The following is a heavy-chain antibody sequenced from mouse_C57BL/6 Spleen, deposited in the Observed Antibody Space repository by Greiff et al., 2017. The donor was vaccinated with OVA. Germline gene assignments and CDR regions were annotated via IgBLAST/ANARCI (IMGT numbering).Heavy chain of an antibody. CDR3: ARPCSSIYYAMDY. D-gene: IGHD1-1*01. CDR2: IYTGNGDH. V-gene: IGHV1-82*01. Sequence: QVQLQQSGPELVKPGASVKISCKASGYAFSSSWMNWVKQRPGKGLEWIGRIYTGNGDHNYNGKFKGKATLTADKSSSKAYMQLSSLTSDDSAVYFCARPCSSIYYAMDYWGQGTSVTVSS. J-gene: IGHJ4*01. CDR1: GYAFSSSW.